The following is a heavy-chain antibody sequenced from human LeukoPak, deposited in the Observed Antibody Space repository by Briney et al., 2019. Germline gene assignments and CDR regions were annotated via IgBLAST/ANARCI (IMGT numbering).Heavy chain of an antibody. D-gene: IGHD3-22*01. CDR2: IYTSGST. V-gene: IGHV4-4*07. J-gene: IGHJ3*02. CDR3: ARGPYYDSSKTSAFDI. Sequence: SETQSLTCTVSGGSISSYYWSWSRQPAGKGLECIGRIYTSGSTNYNPSLKSRVTMSVDTSKNHFSLKLTSVTAADTAVYYCARGPYYDSSKTSAFDIWGQGTMVTVSS. CDR1: GGSISSYY.